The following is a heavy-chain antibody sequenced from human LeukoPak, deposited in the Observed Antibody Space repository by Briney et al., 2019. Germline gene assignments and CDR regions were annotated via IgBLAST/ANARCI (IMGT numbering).Heavy chain of an antibody. CDR3: ARDDSGSFDY. V-gene: IGHV4-59*01. J-gene: IGHJ4*02. Sequence: SETLSLTCTVSGGSISSYYWSWIRQPPGKGLEWIGYIYYSGSTNYNPSLKSQVTISVDTSKNQFSLKLSSVTAADTAVYYCARDDSGSFDYWGQGTLVTVSS. D-gene: IGHD1-26*01. CDR1: GGSISSYY. CDR2: IYYSGST.